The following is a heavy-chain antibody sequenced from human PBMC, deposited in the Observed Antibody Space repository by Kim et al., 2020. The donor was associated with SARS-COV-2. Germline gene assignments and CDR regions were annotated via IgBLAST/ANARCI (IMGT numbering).Heavy chain of an antibody. V-gene: IGHV3-48*02. CDR3: ARDQGYDFWSGYPDAFDI. J-gene: IGHJ3*02. D-gene: IGHD3-3*01. Sequence: KGRFTISRDNAKNSLYLQMNSLRDEDTAVYYCARDQGYDFWSGYPDAFDIWGQGTMVTVSS.